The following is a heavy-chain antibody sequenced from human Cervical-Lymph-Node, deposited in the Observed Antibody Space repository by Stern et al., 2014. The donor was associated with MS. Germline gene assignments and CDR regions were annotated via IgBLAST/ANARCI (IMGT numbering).Heavy chain of an antibody. CDR2: MNPNNATT. J-gene: IGHJ6*02. D-gene: IGHD3-16*01. Sequence: MQLVESGSQVSKPGASVKVSCQASGYTFINYDIFWVRQATGQGLEWMGWMNPNNATTGHAQKFQGRVTMTRNTSISTAYMELSGLRSDDTAVYYCVRGGLSYGYGLDAWGQGTAVIVSS. CDR3: VRGGLSYGYGLDA. V-gene: IGHV1-8*01. CDR1: GYTFINYD.